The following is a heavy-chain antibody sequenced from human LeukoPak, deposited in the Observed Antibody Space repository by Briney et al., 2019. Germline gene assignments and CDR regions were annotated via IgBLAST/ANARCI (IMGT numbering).Heavy chain of an antibody. Sequence: SETLSLTCTVSGGSISSYYWSWIRQPPGKGLEWIGYIYYSGSTNYNPSLKSRVTISVDTSKNQFSLKLSSVTAADTAVYYCARSGRVAVAGGMDVWGQGTTVTVSS. CDR1: GGSISSYY. CDR3: ARSGRVAVAGGMDV. J-gene: IGHJ6*02. D-gene: IGHD6-19*01. CDR2: IYYSGST. V-gene: IGHV4-59*01.